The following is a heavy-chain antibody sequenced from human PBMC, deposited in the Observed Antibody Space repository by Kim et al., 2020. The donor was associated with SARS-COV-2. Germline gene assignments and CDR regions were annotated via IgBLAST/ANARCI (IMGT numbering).Heavy chain of an antibody. Sequence: APGVTGRFVFSLDTSVSTAYLQISSLKAEDTAVYYCARDTGDYTDGAFDIWGQGTMVTVSS. J-gene: IGHJ3*02. CDR3: ARDTGDYTDGAFDI. V-gene: IGHV7-4-1*02. D-gene: IGHD4-17*01.